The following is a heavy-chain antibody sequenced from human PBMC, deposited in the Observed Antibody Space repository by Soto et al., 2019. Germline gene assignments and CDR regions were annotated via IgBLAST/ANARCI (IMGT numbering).Heavy chain of an antibody. CDR1: GFIVNNIF. CDR2: ISSDDNT. J-gene: IGHJ4*02. V-gene: IGHV3-66*01. D-gene: IGHD6-6*01. Sequence: GGSLRLSCAASGFIVNNIFMTWVRQAPGKGLEWLSTISSDDNTYYADSVKGRFSISRDSSKNTLNLQMNSLRVEDTAVYYCARDPGGSSGHYWGQETLVTVSS. CDR3: ARDPGGSSGHY.